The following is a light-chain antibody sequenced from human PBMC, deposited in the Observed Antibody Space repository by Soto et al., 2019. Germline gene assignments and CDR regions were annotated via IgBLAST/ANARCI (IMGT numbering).Light chain of an antibody. Sequence: QSALTQPASVSGSPGQSSTISCTGTSSDVGGYNFVSWYQQHPGKAPKLIIYEVTSRPSGVSHRFSGSKSGNTASLTISGLQSEDEADYYCNSYTTSSTLVFGTGTKVTVL. CDR2: EVT. CDR3: NSYTTSSTLV. CDR1: SSDVGGYNF. V-gene: IGLV2-14*03. J-gene: IGLJ1*01.